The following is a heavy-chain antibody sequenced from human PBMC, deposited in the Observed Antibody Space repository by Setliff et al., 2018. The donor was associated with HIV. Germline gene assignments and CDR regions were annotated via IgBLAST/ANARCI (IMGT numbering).Heavy chain of an antibody. CDR2: IYPGDSDT. D-gene: IGHD1-26*01. V-gene: IGHV5-51*01. Sequence: GESLKISCKALDYTFTTYWIGWVRQRPGKGLEWMGIIYPGDSDTRYSPSFQSQVTISADKSISTAYLQWSSLKASNTAMYYCARLVGLTNYWYFDLWGRGTLVTVSS. CDR3: ARLVGLTNYWYFDL. CDR1: DYTFTTYW. J-gene: IGHJ2*01.